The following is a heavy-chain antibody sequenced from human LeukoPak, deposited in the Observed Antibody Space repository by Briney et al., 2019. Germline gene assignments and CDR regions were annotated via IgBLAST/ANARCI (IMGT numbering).Heavy chain of an antibody. CDR2: ISAYNGNT. CDR3: ARDGVYYDSSGNFDY. J-gene: IGHJ4*02. Sequence: ASVKVSCKASGYTFTSYGISWVRQAPGQGLEWMGWISAYNGNTNYAQKLQGRVTMTTDTSTSTAYMELRSLRSDDTAVYYCARDGVYYDSSGNFDYWGQGTLVTVSS. D-gene: IGHD3-22*01. CDR1: GYTFTSYG. V-gene: IGHV1-18*01.